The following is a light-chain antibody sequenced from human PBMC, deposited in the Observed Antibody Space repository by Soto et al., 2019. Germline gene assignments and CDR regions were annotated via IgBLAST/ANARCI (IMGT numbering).Light chain of an antibody. CDR3: AAWDDSLNGFRV. J-gene: IGLJ3*02. Sequence: QSALTQPPSASGTPGQRVTISCSGSSSNIGSNTVNWYQQLPGPAPKLLIYSNNQRPSGVHDRFSGSKSGTSASLAISGLQSEDEADDYCAAWDDSLNGFRVFGGGTKLTVL. CDR2: SNN. V-gene: IGLV1-44*01. CDR1: SSNIGSNT.